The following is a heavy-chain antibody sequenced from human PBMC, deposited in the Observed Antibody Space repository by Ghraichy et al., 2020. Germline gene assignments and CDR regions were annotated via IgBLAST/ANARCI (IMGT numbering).Heavy chain of an antibody. CDR2: INHSGST. CDR3: ARKNYSFDYMDV. Sequence: SETLSLTCAVYGGSFSGYYWSWIRQPPGKGLEWIGEINHSGSTNYNPSLKSRVTISVDTSKNQFSLKLRSVTAADTAVYYCARKNYSFDYMDVWGKGTRSPSP. J-gene: IGHJ6*03. V-gene: IGHV4-34*01. CDR1: GGSFSGYY.